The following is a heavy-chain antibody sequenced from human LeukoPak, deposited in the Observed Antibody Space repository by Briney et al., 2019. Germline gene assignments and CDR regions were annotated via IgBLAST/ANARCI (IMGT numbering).Heavy chain of an antibody. CDR1: GYTFTVYY. D-gene: IGHD6-13*01. V-gene: IGHV1-2*02. CDR3: ARDRVLAAAGIWFDP. Sequence: ASVKVSCKASGYTFTVYYMHWVRQAPGQGLEWMGWINPNSGGTNYAQKFQGRVTMTRDTSISTAYMELSRLRSDDTAVYYCARDRVLAAAGIWFDPWGQGTLVAVSS. J-gene: IGHJ5*02. CDR2: INPNSGGT.